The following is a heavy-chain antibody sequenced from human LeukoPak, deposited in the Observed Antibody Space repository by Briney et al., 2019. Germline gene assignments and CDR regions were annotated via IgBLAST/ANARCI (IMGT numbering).Heavy chain of an antibody. D-gene: IGHD3-10*01. CDR2: ISGSGGST. CDR3: ANSPPTYYYGSGSSKDY. Sequence: PSETLSLTCTVSGGSMSSYYWSWVRQAPGKGLEWVSAISGSGGSTYYADSVKGRFTISRDNSKNTLYLQMNSLRAEDTAVYYCANSPPTYYYGSGSSKDYWGQGTLVTVSS. V-gene: IGHV3-23*01. CDR1: GGSMSSYY. J-gene: IGHJ4*02.